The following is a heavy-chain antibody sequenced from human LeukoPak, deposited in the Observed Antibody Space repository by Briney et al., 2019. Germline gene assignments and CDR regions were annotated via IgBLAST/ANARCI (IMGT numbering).Heavy chain of an antibody. V-gene: IGHV3-23*01. CDR3: AKIPSRVVVTATP. CDR2: ISTSGGNT. J-gene: IGHJ5*02. Sequence: GGSLRLSCAASGFTFSSYVMSWVRQAPGKGLEWVSSISTSGGNTYYADSAKGRFTISRDTSKNTLNLQMNSLRAEDTAVYYCAKIPSRVVVTATPWGQGTLVTVSS. D-gene: IGHD2-21*02. CDR1: GFTFSSYV.